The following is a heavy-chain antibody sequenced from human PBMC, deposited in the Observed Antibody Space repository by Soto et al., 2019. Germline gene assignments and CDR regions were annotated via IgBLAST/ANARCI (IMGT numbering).Heavy chain of an antibody. V-gene: IGHV3-23*01. Sequence: EVQLLQSGGGLVQPGGSLRLSCAASGFTFSTYAMAWVRQAPGKGLEWVSTVSGGGDHTYYADSVKGRSTISRDASKNTLYLQMDSLRVEDTAVYYCAKRGLADREYWGQGALVTVSS. CDR2: VSGGGDHT. J-gene: IGHJ1*01. D-gene: IGHD6-19*01. CDR3: AKRGLADREY. CDR1: GFTFSTYA.